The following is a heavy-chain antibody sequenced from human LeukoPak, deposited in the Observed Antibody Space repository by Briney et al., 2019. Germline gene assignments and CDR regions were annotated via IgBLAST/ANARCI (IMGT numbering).Heavy chain of an antibody. CDR2: IFVSGST. D-gene: IGHD1-1*01. Sequence: ASETLSLTCSVSGGSISSGSYFWSWIRQPAGKGLEWIGRIFVSGSTDYNPSLETRGTISADRSKNSFSLRLSSVTAADTGVYYCAGEVGSVGRHDMYVWGKGTSVTISS. J-gene: IGHJ6*03. CDR1: GGSISSGSYF. V-gene: IGHV4-61*02. CDR3: AGEVGSVGRHDMYV.